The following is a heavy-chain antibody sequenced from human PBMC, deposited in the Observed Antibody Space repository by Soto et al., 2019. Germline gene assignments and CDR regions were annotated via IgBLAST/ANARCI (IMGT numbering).Heavy chain of an antibody. CDR2: IYYSGTT. Sequence: QVQLQESGPGLVKPSQTLSLICTVSGDSISGAGYYWTWIRQHPGKGLEWIGNIYYSGTTSYNPSLMSRLTISLDPSKNQFSLRLTSVTAADTAMYYCARDRPGITSPGIRTYNWLDPWGQGTLVTVSS. CDR3: ARDRPGITSPGIRTYNWLDP. D-gene: IGHD1-20*01. V-gene: IGHV4-31*03. CDR1: GDSISGAGYY. J-gene: IGHJ5*02.